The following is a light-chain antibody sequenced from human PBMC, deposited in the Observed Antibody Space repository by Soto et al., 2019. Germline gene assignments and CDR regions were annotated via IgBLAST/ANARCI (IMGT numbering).Light chain of an antibody. Sequence: EIVLTQSPATLSLSPGERATLSCWASQSVSSYLAWYQHKPGQAPRLLLYDASNRATGIPARFSGSGSGTDFTLTISSLEPEDFAVYYCQQRSNWPWTFGQGTKVEIK. CDR3: QQRSNWPWT. V-gene: IGKV3-11*01. CDR1: QSVSSY. J-gene: IGKJ1*01. CDR2: DAS.